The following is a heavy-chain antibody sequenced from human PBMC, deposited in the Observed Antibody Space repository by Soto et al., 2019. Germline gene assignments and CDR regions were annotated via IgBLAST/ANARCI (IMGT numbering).Heavy chain of an antibody. J-gene: IGHJ6*02. CDR2: INPNSGGT. D-gene: IGHD6-19*01. CDR3: ARDQSTSSGGPGMDV. V-gene: IGHV1-2*02. CDR1: GYTFTDYY. Sequence: QVQLVQSGAEGKKPGASVKVSCKASGYTFTDYYMHWVRQAPGQGLEWRGWINPNSGGTNYAQKFQRRVTMTRDTSISTAYRELNRLRSDDTAVYYCARDQSTSSGGPGMDVWGQGTTVTVSS.